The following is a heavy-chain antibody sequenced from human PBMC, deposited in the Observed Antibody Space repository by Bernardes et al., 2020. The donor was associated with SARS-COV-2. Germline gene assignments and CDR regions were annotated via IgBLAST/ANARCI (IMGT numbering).Heavy chain of an antibody. V-gene: IGHV3-30*04. CDR3: AKDQGGSYYG. D-gene: IGHD1-26*01. Sequence: GGSLRLSCAASGFTFNLSAMHWVRQAPGKGLEWVAGLSHDGSSQFYGDSVKGRFTISRDNSKNTLYLQMNSLRAEDTAVYYCAKDQGGSYYGWGQGTLVTVSS. CDR2: LSHDGSSQ. J-gene: IGHJ4*02. CDR1: GFTFNLSA.